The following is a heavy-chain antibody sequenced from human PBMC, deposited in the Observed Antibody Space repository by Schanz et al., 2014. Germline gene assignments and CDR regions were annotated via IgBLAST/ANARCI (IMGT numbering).Heavy chain of an antibody. V-gene: IGHV3-74*02. CDR3: AMGGYQLHH. CDR2: INSDGTTT. D-gene: IGHD1-7*01. J-gene: IGHJ4*02. Sequence: EVQLVESGGALVQPGGSLRLSCAASGFGFDDYAMSWVRQAPGKGLEWVSHINSDGTTTTYADSVKGRFTISRDNAENTLYLQMNSLRVEDTAVYYCAMGGYQLHHWGQGTLVTVSS. CDR1: GFGFDDYA.